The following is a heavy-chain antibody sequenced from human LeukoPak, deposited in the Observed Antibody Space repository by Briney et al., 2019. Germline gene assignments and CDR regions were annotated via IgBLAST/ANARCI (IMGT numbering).Heavy chain of an antibody. D-gene: IGHD2-2*01. J-gene: IGHJ5*02. V-gene: IGHV1-18*01. CDR2: ISAYNGNT. CDR3: AREFRPLGYCSSTSCRAWFDP. Sequence: ASVKVSCKASGGTFSSYAVSWVRQAPGQGLEWMGWISAYNGNTNYAQKLQGRVTMTTDISTSTAYMELRSLRSDDTAVYYCAREFRPLGYCSSTSCRAWFDPWGQGTLVTVSS. CDR1: GGTFSSYA.